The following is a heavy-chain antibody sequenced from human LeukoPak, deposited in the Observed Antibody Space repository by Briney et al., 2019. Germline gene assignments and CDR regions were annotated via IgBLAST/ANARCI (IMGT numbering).Heavy chain of an antibody. V-gene: IGHV4-39*07. CDR1: GGSISSSSYY. D-gene: IGHD3-16*02. CDR2: INHSGST. CDR3: ARGHYDYVWGSYRLNWFDP. Sequence: SETLSLTCTVSGGSISSSSYYWGWIRQPPGKGLEWIGEINHSGSTNYNPSLKSRVTISVDTSKNQFSLKLSSVTAADTAVYYCARGHYDYVWGSYRLNWFDPWGQGTLVTVSS. J-gene: IGHJ5*02.